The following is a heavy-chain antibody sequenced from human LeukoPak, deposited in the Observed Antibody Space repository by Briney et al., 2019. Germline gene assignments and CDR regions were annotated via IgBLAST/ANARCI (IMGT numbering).Heavy chain of an antibody. J-gene: IGHJ4*02. CDR1: GFTFSSYS. V-gene: IGHV3-21*01. D-gene: IGHD3-3*01. Sequence: GGSLRLSCAASGFTFSSYSMNWVRQAPGKGLEWVSSISSSSSYIYYADSVKGRFTISRDNAKNSLYLQMNSLRAEDTAVYYCARDPTSVTIFGVVNTYYFDYWGQGTLVTVSS. CDR2: ISSSSSYI. CDR3: ARDPTSVTIFGVVNTYYFDY.